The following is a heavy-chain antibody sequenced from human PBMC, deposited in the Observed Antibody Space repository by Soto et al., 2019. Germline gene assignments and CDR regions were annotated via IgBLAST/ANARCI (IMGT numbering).Heavy chain of an antibody. CDR3: ARGDAARYYYYGMDV. CDR1: GYTFTSYA. D-gene: IGHD6-6*01. J-gene: IGHJ6*02. Sequence: ASVKVSCKASGYTFTSYAMHWVRQAPGQRLEWMGWINAGNGNTKYSQKFQGRVTITRDTSASTAYMELSSLRSEDTAVHYCARGDAARYYYYGMDVWGQGTTVTVSS. CDR2: INAGNGNT. V-gene: IGHV1-3*01.